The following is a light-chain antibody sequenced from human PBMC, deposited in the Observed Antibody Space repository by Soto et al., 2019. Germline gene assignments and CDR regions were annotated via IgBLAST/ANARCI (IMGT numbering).Light chain of an antibody. CDR2: GAS. V-gene: IGKV3-20*01. CDR1: QSVTSTY. CDR3: QQYGSSPLYT. Sequence: EIELTQSPGTLSLSPGERATLSCRASQSVTSTYLAWYQQKPGQAPRLLIYGASTRATDIPGRFSGSGSGTDFTLTISRLEPEDFAVYYCQQYGSSPLYTFGQGTKLEI. J-gene: IGKJ2*01.